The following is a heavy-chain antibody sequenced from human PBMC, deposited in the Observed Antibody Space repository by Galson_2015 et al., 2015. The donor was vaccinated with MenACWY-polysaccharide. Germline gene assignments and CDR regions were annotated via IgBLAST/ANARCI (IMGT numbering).Heavy chain of an antibody. CDR1: GLRFRGSG. D-gene: IGHD3-10*02. CDR2: IQYDGSQK. Sequence: SLRLACAASGLRFRGSGMHWVRQAPGKGLEWVAVIQYDGSQKQYIDSVKGRFTIYRDNSKNTLNLEMNSLRAEDTALYYCAREGSRIVFHAFDVWGQGTMVIVSS. CDR3: AREGSRIVFHAFDV. J-gene: IGHJ3*01. V-gene: IGHV3-33*01.